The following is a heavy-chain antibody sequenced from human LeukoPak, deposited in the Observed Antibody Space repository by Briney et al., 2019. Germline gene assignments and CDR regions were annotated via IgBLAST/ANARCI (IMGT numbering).Heavy chain of an antibody. CDR2: ISSSGSTI. CDR3: ARDPMVRGVISGYNWFDP. CDR1: GFTFSSYE. V-gene: IGHV3-48*03. D-gene: IGHD3-10*01. Sequence: GGSLRLSCEASGFTFSSYEMNWVRQAPGKGLEWVSYISSSGSTIYYADSVKGRFTISRDNAKNSLYLQMNSLRAEDTAVYYCARDPMVRGVISGYNWFDPWGQGTLVTVSS. J-gene: IGHJ5*02.